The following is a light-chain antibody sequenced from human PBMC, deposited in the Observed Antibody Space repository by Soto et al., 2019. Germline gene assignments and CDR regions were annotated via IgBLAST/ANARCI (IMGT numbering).Light chain of an antibody. CDR1: QSISGW. CDR3: QQYNSYWT. V-gene: IGKV1-5*03. Sequence: DIQMTQSPSTLSASVGDRVTITCRASQSISGWLAWYQQKPGKAPKLLIYKASGLESGVPSRFSGSGYGTEFTLTISSLQPDDVATYYCQQYNSYWTFGQGTKVEIK. CDR2: KAS. J-gene: IGKJ1*01.